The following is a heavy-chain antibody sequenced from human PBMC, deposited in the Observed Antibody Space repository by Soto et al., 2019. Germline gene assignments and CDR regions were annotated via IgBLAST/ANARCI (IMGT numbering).Heavy chain of an antibody. CDR2: IYYSGST. CDR1: GGSISSYY. J-gene: IGHJ4*02. Sequence: PSETLSLTCTVSGGSISSYYWSWIRQPPGKGLEWIGYIYYSGSTNYNPSLKSRVTISVDTSKNQFSLKLSSVTAADTAVYYRARGGRYSGSYDLDYFDYWGQGTLVTVSS. D-gene: IGHD1-26*01. V-gene: IGHV4-59*01. CDR3: ARGGRYSGSYDLDYFDY.